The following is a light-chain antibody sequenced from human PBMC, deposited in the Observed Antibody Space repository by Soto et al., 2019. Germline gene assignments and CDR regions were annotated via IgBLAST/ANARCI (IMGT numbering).Light chain of an antibody. V-gene: IGKV1-5*03. CDR1: QTISSW. Sequence: EMHMPDSPSTLSVSVGHRVTITCRASQTISSWLAWYQQKPGQDHQLPTYTQSTGKSRVLARFNGRGSGTEFTLTTSSLYPDGFATNYCQYYNSYSEELGQGTKV. J-gene: IGKJ1*01. CDR3: QYYNSYSEE. CDR2: TQS.